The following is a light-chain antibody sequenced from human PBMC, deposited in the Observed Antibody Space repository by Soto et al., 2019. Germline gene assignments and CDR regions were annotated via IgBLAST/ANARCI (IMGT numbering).Light chain of an antibody. CDR2: EVS. CDR3: SSYRGSGTPGV. Sequence: QSALTQPASVSGSPGQSVNISCTGTSSDVGGYNYVSWYQQHPDKAPKLLIYEVSNRHSGTSTRFSGSKSGNTASLTISGLLADDEADYYCSSYRGSGTPGVFGTGTKLTVL. CDR1: SSDVGGYNY. J-gene: IGLJ1*01. V-gene: IGLV2-14*01.